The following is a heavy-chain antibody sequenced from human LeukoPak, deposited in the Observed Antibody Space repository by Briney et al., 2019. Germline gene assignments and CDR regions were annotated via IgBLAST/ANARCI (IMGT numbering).Heavy chain of an antibody. CDR3: ANLATQVGATTPYYYYYMDV. CDR1: GFTFSSYA. D-gene: IGHD1-26*01. J-gene: IGHJ6*03. CDR2: ISYDGSNK. Sequence: PGRSLRLSCAASGFTFSSYAMHWVRQAPGKGLEWVAVISYDGSNKYYADSVKGRFTISRDNSKNTLYLQMNSLRAEDTAVYYCANLATQVGATTPYYYYYMDVWGKGTTVTISS. V-gene: IGHV3-30*04.